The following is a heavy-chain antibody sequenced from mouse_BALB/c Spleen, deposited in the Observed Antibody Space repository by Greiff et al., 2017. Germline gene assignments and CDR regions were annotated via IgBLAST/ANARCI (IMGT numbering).Heavy chain of an antibody. CDR1: GFTFSSFG. Sequence: DVHLVESGGGLVQPGGSRKLSCAASGFTFSSFGMHWVRQAPEKGLEWVAYISSGSSTIYYADTVKGRFTISRDNPKNTLFLQMTSLRSEDTAMYYCARGGNPYYYAMDYWGQGTSVTVSS. J-gene: IGHJ4*01. CDR2: ISSGSSTI. D-gene: IGHD2-1*01. V-gene: IGHV5-17*02. CDR3: ARGGNPYYYAMDY.